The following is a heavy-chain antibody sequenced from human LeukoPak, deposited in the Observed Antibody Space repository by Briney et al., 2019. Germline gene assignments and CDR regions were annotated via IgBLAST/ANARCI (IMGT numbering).Heavy chain of an antibody. V-gene: IGHV1-69*13. CDR2: IIPIFGTA. D-gene: IGHD3-10*01. CDR1: GGTFSSYA. Sequence: GASVKVSCKASGGTFSSYAISWVRQAPGQGLEWMGGIIPIFGTANYAQKFQGRVTITADESTSTAYMELSSLRSEDTAVYYCARVRAEDYYYYMDVWGKGTTVTVSS. CDR3: ARVRAEDYYYYMDV. J-gene: IGHJ6*03.